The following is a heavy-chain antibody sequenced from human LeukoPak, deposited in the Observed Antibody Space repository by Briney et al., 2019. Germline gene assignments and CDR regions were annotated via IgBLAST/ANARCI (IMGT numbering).Heavy chain of an antibody. J-gene: IGHJ4*02. CDR2: IIPILGIA. CDR3: AKGCSGGSCSLDY. Sequence: SVKVSCKASGGTFSSYAISWVRQAPGQGLEWMGRIIPILGIANYAQKFQGRVTITADKSTSTAYMELSSLRSEDTAVYYCAKGCSGGSCSLDYWSQGTLVTVSS. CDR1: GGTFSSYA. D-gene: IGHD2-15*01. V-gene: IGHV1-69*04.